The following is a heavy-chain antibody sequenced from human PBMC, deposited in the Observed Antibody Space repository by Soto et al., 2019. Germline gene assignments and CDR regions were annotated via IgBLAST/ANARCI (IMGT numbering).Heavy chain of an antibody. V-gene: IGHV3-21*01. CDR2: ISSSSSYI. D-gene: IGHD6-19*01. CDR3: ARDRLITVAGTSIDY. CDR1: GFTFSSYT. J-gene: IGHJ4*02. Sequence: PGGSLRLSCAASGFTFSSYTMHWVRQAPGKGLEWVSSISSSSSYIYYADSMKGRFTISRDNAKNSLFLQMNSLRAEDTAVYYCARDRLITVAGTSIDYWGQGTLVTVSS.